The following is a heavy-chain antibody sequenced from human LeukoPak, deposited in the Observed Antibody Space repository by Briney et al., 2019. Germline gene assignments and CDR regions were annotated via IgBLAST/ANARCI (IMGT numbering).Heavy chain of an antibody. CDR3: ARGRRGVKDY. CDR2: INHSGST. V-gene: IGHV4-39*07. D-gene: IGHD2-8*01. CDR1: GGSISSSRYH. Sequence: TSETLSLTCTVSGGSISSSRYHWGWTRQPPGKGLQWIGEINHSGSTNYNPSLKSRVTISVDTSKNQFSLKLSSVTAADTAVYYCARGRRGVKDYWGQGTLVTVSS. J-gene: IGHJ4*02.